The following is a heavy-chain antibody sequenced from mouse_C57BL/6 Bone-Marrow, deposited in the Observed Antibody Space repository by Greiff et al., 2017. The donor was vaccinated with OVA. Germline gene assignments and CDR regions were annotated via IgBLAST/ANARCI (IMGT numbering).Heavy chain of an antibody. Sequence: ESGAELVRPGASVTLSCKASGYTFTDYEMHWVKQTPVHGLEWIGAIDPETGGTAYNQKFKGKAILTADKSSSTAYMELRSLTSEDSAVYYCTRNPLYSGSSYGLFDYWGQGTTLTVSS. J-gene: IGHJ2*01. CDR1: GYTFTDYE. CDR2: IDPETGGT. D-gene: IGHD1-1*01. CDR3: TRNPLYSGSSYGLFDY. V-gene: IGHV1-15*01.